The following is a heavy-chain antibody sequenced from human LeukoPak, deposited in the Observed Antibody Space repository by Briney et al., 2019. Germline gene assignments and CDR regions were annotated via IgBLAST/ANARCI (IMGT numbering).Heavy chain of an antibody. CDR3: ARGGGYYFDY. V-gene: IGHV3-7*01. CDR2: IKEEGREK. D-gene: IGHD5-24*01. Sequence: PGGSLRLSXAASGFTFSTYWMSWVRQAPGKGLEGVANIKEEGREKDYVDSVKGRFTISRENAKKSLYLQMNSLRAEDTAVYYCARGGGYYFDYLGQGTLVTVSS. J-gene: IGHJ4*02. CDR1: GFTFSTYW.